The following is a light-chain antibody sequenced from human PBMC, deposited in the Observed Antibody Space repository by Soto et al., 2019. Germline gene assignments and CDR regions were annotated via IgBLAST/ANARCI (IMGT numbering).Light chain of an antibody. J-gene: IGKJ5*01. V-gene: IGKV3D-15*01. CDR1: QSIGNK. CDR2: GAS. CDR3: QQYNNWPL. Sequence: EIVMTQSPATLSVSPVGRATLSCRASQSIGNKLAWYQQKPGQAPRLLIYGASTRATGIPARFSGSGSGTEFTLTISSLQSEDFAVYYCQQYNNWPLFGQGTRLEIK.